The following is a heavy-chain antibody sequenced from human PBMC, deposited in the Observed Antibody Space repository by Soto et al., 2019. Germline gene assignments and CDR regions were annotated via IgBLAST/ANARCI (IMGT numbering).Heavy chain of an antibody. D-gene: IGHD2-21*01. CDR1: GVSISSYY. CDR3: ARVWGYYFDY. V-gene: IGHV4-59*01. CDR2: IYYSGST. J-gene: IGHJ4*02. Sequence: SATLSLTCTVSGVSISSYYWSWIRQPPGKGLEWIGYIYYSGSTNYNPSLKSRVTISVDTSKNQFSLKLSSVTAADTAVYYCARVWGYYFDYWGQGTLVTVS.